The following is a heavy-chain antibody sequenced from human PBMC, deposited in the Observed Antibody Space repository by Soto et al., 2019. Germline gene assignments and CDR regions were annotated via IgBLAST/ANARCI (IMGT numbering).Heavy chain of an antibody. D-gene: IGHD3-22*01. J-gene: IGHJ3*02. Sequence: GESLKISCKGSGYSFTSYWIGWVRQMPGKGLEWMGIIYPGDSATRYSPSFQGQVTISADKSISTAYLQWRSLKASDTAMCYCARPTDYDSSGYYAFDIWGQGTMVTVSS. CDR2: IYPGDSAT. CDR3: ARPTDYDSSGYYAFDI. V-gene: IGHV5-51*01. CDR1: GYSFTSYW.